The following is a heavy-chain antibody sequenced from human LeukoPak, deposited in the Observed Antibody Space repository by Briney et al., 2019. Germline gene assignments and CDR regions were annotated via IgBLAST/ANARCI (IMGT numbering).Heavy chain of an antibody. CDR3: ARDTYYYDSSGYFDY. D-gene: IGHD3-22*01. V-gene: IGHV1-18*01. Sequence: ASVKVSCKASGYTFTSYGISWVRQAPGQGLEWMGWISAYNGNTNYSQKLQGRVTRTTDTSTSTAYLELRSLRSDDTAVYYCARDTYYYDSSGYFDYWGQGTLVTVSS. CDR1: GYTFTSYG. J-gene: IGHJ4*02. CDR2: ISAYNGNT.